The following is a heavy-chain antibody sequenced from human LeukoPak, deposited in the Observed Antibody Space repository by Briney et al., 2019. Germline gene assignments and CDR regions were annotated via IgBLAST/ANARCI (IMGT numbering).Heavy chain of an antibody. Sequence: ASVKVSCKASGYTFSGFYINWVRQAPGQGLEWMGWVNPKNGDTHYAQDFLGRVTMTGDTSISTAYMELSRLTSDDTAVYYCARDGTVTAGPFDPWGGGTLVTVSS. V-gene: IGHV1-2*02. J-gene: IGHJ5*02. D-gene: IGHD4-17*01. CDR1: GYTFSGFY. CDR3: ARDGTVTAGPFDP. CDR2: VNPKNGDT.